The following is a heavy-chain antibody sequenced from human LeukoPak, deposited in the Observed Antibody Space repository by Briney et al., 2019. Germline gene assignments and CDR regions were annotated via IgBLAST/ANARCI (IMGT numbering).Heavy chain of an antibody. J-gene: IGHJ4*02. CDR3: ATVVVPARHFDY. D-gene: IGHD2-2*01. CDR1: GGSISSGGYY. CDR2: IYYSGST. V-gene: IGHV4-31*03. Sequence: SETLSLTCTVSGGSISSGGYYWSWIRQHPGKGLEWIGYIYYSGSTYYNPSLKSRVTISVDTSKNQFSLKLSSVTAADTAVYYCATVVVPARHFDYWGQGTLVTVSS.